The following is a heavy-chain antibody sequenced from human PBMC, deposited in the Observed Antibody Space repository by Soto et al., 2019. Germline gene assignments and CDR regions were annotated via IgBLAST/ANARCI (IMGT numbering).Heavy chain of an antibody. Sequence: PSVTLSLTCTVSGGSISSGGYYWSWIRQHPGKGLEWIGYIYYSGSTYYNPSLKSRVTISVDTSKNQFSLKLSSVTAADTAVDNCANLLPDYDLDNWSHATLGTVTS. CDR1: GGSISSGGYY. J-gene: IGHJ4*01. V-gene: IGHV4-31*03. D-gene: IGHD3-22*01. CDR3: ANLLPDYDLDN. CDR2: IYYSGST.